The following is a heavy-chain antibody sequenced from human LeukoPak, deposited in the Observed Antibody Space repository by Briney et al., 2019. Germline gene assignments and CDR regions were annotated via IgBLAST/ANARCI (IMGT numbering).Heavy chain of an antibody. CDR1: GFTFSSYE. J-gene: IGHJ4*02. V-gene: IGHV3-48*03. CDR3: AKTSYGSGSYYIRERYFDY. CDR2: ISSSGSTI. Sequence: GGSLRLSCAASGFTFSSYEMNWFRQAPGKGLEWVSYISSSGSTIYYADSVKGRFTISRDNAKNSLYLQMNSLRAEDTAVYYCAKTSYGSGSYYIRERYFDYWGQGTLVTVSS. D-gene: IGHD3-10*01.